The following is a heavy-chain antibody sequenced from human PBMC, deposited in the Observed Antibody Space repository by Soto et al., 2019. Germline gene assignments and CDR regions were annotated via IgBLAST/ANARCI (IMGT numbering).Heavy chain of an antibody. Sequence: PGGSLRLSCAASGFTFSSYGMHWVRQATGKGLEWVSAIGTAGDTYYPGSVKGRFTISRENAKNSLYLQMNSLRAGDTAVYYCARSPPGGYHYYYGLDVWGQGTTVTVSS. V-gene: IGHV3-13*04. CDR1: GFTFSSYG. CDR2: IGTAGDT. CDR3: ARSPPGGYHYYYGLDV. J-gene: IGHJ6*02. D-gene: IGHD3-22*01.